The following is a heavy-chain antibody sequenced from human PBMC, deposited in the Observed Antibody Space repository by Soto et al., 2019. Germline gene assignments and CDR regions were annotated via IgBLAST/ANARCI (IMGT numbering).Heavy chain of an antibody. D-gene: IGHD1-26*01. CDR1: GDSVSANTPA. CDR2: TYYRSKWYN. CDR3: VRLIGNSWLDF. J-gene: IGHJ5*01. V-gene: IGHV6-1*01. Sequence: SQILSLTCAISGDSVSANTPAWHWIRQSPSRGLEWLGRTYYRSKWYNDYAESVKSRITINPDTSKNQFSLHLNSVTPEDTAVYYCVRLIGNSWLDFWGQGTLVTVSS.